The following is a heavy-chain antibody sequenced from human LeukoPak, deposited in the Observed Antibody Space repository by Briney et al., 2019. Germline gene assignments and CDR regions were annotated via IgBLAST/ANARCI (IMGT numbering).Heavy chain of an antibody. V-gene: IGHV4-34*01. CDR3: ASSGWYVDY. CDR1: GESLSGYY. CDR2: INHSGST. Sequence: SETLSLTCAVYGESLSGYYWSWIRQPPGKGLEWIGEINHSGSTNYNPSLKSRVTISVDTSKNQFSLKLSSVTAADTAVYYCASSGWYVDYWGQGTLVTVSS. J-gene: IGHJ4*02. D-gene: IGHD6-19*01.